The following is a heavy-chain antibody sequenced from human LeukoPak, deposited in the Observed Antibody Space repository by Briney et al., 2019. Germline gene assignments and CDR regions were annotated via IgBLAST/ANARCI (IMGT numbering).Heavy chain of an antibody. Sequence: SDTLSLTCAVSGYSISSSNWWGWIRQPPGKGLEWIAYMFHDGRSHYNPSLQSRVTMSVDTSKNQFSLELNSVTAVDTAVYYXXXXVDGQSYGFSTWGQGTLVTVSS. CDR3: XXXVDGQSYGFST. CDR1: GYSISSSNW. CDR2: MFHDGRS. D-gene: IGHD6-19*01. V-gene: IGHV4-28*01. J-gene: IGHJ5*02.